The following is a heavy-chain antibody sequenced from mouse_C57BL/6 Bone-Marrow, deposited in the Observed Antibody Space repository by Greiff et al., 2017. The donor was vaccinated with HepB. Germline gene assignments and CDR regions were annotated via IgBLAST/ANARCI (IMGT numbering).Heavy chain of an antibody. CDR2: INPSSGYT. Sequence: VQVVESGAELARPGASVKMSCKASGYTFTSYTMHWVKQRPGQGLEWIGYINPSSGYTKYNQKFKDKATLTADKSSSTAYMQLSSLTSEDSAVYYCARAHYYYGSKAYWGQGTLVTVSA. D-gene: IGHD1-1*01. V-gene: IGHV1-4*01. J-gene: IGHJ3*01. CDR3: ARAHYYYGSKAY. CDR1: GYTFTSYT.